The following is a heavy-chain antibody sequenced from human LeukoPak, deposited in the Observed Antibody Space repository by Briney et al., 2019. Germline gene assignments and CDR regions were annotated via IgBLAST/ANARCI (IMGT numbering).Heavy chain of an antibody. Sequence: PSETLSLMCSVSGYVIRSGYFWAWIRQPPGKGLEWIASVYHNGSAFYNPSLKSRAGISVDTSSNQFSLTLTSVSVADTAVYHCARLSSWFVAFWGQGSLVTVSS. D-gene: IGHD6-13*01. J-gene: IGHJ1*01. CDR1: GYVIRSGYF. V-gene: IGHV4-38-2*02. CDR2: VYHNGSA. CDR3: ARLSSWFVAF.